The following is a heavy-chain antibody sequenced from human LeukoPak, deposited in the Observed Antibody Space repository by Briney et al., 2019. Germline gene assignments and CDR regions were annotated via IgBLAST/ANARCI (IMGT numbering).Heavy chain of an antibody. J-gene: IGHJ6*02. V-gene: IGHV4-34*01. Sequence: SETLSLTCAVYGGSFSGYYWSWIRQPPGKGLEWIGEINHSGSTNYNPSLKSRVTLSVDTSKNQFSLKLSSVTAADTAVYYCARGPGGEVVPADYYYYYGMDVWGQGTTVTVSS. CDR3: ARGPGGEVVPADYYYYYGMDV. CDR1: GGSFSGYY. D-gene: IGHD2-2*01. CDR2: INHSGST.